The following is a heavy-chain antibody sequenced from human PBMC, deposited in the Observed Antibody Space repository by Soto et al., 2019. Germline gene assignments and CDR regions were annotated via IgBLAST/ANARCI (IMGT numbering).Heavy chain of an antibody. D-gene: IGHD3-22*01. Sequence: QVQLVQSGAEVKKPGSSVKVSCKASGGTFSSYAISWVRQAPGQGLEWMGGIIPIFGTANYAQKFQGRVTITADKSTSTAYMELSSLRSEDTAVYYCARDRLNCHDSSGYFSHSSQRGMDVWGQGPTVTVS. CDR1: GGTFSSYA. V-gene: IGHV1-69*06. J-gene: IGHJ6*02. CDR2: IIPIFGTA. CDR3: ARDRLNCHDSSGYFSHSSQRGMDV.